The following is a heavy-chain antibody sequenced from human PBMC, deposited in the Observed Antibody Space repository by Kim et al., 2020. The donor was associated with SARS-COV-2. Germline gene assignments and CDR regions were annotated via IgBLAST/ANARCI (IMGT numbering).Heavy chain of an antibody. CDR3: AKPSWGGYCSSTSCPMADV. CDR1: GFTFSSYG. CDR2: IWYDGSNK. V-gene: IGHV3-33*06. D-gene: IGHD2-2*01. Sequence: GGSLRLSCAASGFTFSSYGMHWVRQAPGKGLEWVAVIWYDGSNKYYADSVKGRFTISRDNSKNTLYLQMNSLRAEDTAVYYCAKPSWGGYCSSTSCPMADVWGQGTTGTVSS. J-gene: IGHJ6*02.